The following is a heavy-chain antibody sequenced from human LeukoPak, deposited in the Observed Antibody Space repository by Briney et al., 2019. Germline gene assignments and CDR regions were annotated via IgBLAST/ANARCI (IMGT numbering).Heavy chain of an antibody. J-gene: IGHJ4*02. D-gene: IGHD3-22*01. Sequence: GGSLRLSCAASGFTFSSYGMHWVRQAPGKGLEWVAVISYDGSNKYYADSVKGRFTISRDNSKNTLYLQMNSLRAEDTAVYYCAKDLDYYDSSGYRPGFDYWGQGTLVTVSS. V-gene: IGHV3-30*18. CDR3: AKDLDYYDSSGYRPGFDY. CDR1: GFTFSSYG. CDR2: ISYDGSNK.